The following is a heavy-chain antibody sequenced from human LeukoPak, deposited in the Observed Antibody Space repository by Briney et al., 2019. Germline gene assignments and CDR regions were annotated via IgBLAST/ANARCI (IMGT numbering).Heavy chain of an antibody. V-gene: IGHV3-21*04. D-gene: IGHD3-22*01. Sequence: GGSLRLSCAASGFXFTTYSINWVRQAPGKGLEWVSPISSSSTYIYYADSVKGRFTISRDNTKNSLYLQMNSLRAEDTAVYYCAKYSHSSGPRSFDYWGQGTLVTVSS. CDR1: GFXFTTYS. CDR3: AKYSHSSGPRSFDY. J-gene: IGHJ4*02. CDR2: ISSSSTYI.